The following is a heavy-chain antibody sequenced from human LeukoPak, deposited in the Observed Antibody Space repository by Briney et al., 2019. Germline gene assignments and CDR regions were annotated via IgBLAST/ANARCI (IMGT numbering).Heavy chain of an antibody. D-gene: IGHD3-3*01. J-gene: IGHJ6*02. CDR1: GFTFSSYG. CDR2: ISYDGSNK. Sequence: PGGSLRLSCAASGFTFSSYGMHWVRQAPGKGLEWVAVISYDGSNKYYADSVKGRFTISRDNSKNTLYLQMNGLRAEDTAAYYCAKDSKGPYDFWSGYSRMDVWGQGTTVTVSS. CDR3: AKDSKGPYDFWSGYSRMDV. V-gene: IGHV3-30*18.